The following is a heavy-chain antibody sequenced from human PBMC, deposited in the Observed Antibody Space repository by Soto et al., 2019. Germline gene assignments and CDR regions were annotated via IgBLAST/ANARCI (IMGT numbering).Heavy chain of an antibody. D-gene: IGHD1-26*01. CDR1: GFTFSSYG. Sequence: GGSLRLSCAASGFTFSSYGMHWVRQAPGKGLEWVAVISYDGSNKYYADSVKGRFTISRDNSKNTLYLQRNSLRAEDTAVYYCEKDYSGSYFDYWDQGTLVTVSS. CDR3: EKDYSGSYFDY. V-gene: IGHV3-30*18. CDR2: ISYDGSNK. J-gene: IGHJ4*02.